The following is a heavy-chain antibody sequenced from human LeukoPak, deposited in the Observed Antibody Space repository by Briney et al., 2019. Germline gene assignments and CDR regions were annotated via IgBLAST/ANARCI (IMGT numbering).Heavy chain of an antibody. J-gene: IGHJ4*02. CDR1: GGSFSGYY. V-gene: IGHV4-34*01. Sequence: SETLSLTCAVYGGSFSGYYWSWIRQPPGKGLEWIGEINHSGSTNYNPSLKSRVTISVDTSKNQFSLKLSSVTAADTAVYYCAGRLDIVVVVAATSKVFDYWGLGTLVTVSS. CDR2: INHSGST. D-gene: IGHD2-15*01. CDR3: AGRLDIVVVVAATSKVFDY.